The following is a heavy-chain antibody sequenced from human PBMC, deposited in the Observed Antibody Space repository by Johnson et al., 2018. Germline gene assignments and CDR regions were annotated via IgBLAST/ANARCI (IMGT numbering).Heavy chain of an antibody. CDR1: GFTFSSYA. CDR2: ILSDGSNT. V-gene: IGHV3-30-3*01. CDR3: AKDVNSGSYDGNFQH. J-gene: IGHJ1*01. Sequence: QVQLVESGGGVVQPGMSLRLSCAASGFTFSSYAMHWVREAPGQGLEWVAVILSDGSNTYYADSVKGRCTISRDNSKNTLYLQMNSLRAEGTAVYYCAKDVNSGSYDGNFQHWGQGTLVTVSS. D-gene: IGHD1-26*01.